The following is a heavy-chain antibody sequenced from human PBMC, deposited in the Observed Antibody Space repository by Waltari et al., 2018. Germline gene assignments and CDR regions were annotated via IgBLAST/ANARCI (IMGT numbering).Heavy chain of an antibody. V-gene: IGHV3-23*01. D-gene: IGHD3-3*02. Sequence: QAPGKGLGWVSGVGGRGVSTLYEDSVKGRFTISRVNSKNTLYLEMNSLRAEDTALYFCVRDISIIAGSRSDNWFDPWGQGTLVTVSS. CDR2: VGGRGVST. CDR3: VRDISIIAGSRSDNWFDP. J-gene: IGHJ5*02.